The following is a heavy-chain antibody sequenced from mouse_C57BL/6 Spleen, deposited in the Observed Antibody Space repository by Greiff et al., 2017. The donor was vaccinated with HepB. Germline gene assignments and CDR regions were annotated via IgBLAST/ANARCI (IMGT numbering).Heavy chain of an antibody. J-gene: IGHJ4*01. Sequence: DVHLVESGEGLVKPGGSLKLSCAASGFTFSSYAMSWVRQTPEKRLEWVAYISSGGDYIYYADTVKGRFTISRDNARNTLYLQMSSLKSEDTAMYYCTREEGPTGPVGGSYYAMDYWGQGTSVTVSS. V-gene: IGHV5-9-1*02. CDR2: ISSGGDYI. CDR3: TREEGPTGPVGGSYYAMDY. D-gene: IGHD4-1*02. CDR1: GFTFSSYA.